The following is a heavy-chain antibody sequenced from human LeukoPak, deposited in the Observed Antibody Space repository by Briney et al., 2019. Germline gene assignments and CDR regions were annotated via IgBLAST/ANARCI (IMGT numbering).Heavy chain of an antibody. Sequence: GSSVKVSCKASGGTFSSYAISWVRQAPGQGLEWMGGIIPIFGTANYAQKFQGRVTITADESTSTAYMELSSLRSEDTAVYYCARGAVPAAHNWFDPWGQGTLVTVSS. CDR2: IIPIFGTA. CDR1: GGTFSSYA. V-gene: IGHV1-69*01. D-gene: IGHD2-2*01. CDR3: ARGAVPAAHNWFDP. J-gene: IGHJ5*02.